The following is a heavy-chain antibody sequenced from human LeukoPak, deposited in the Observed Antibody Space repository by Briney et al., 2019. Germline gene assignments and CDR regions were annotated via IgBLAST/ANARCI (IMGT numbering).Heavy chain of an antibody. Sequence: PGGSLRLSCAASGFTFSSCSMNWVRQAPGKGLEWVSSISSSSSYIYYADSVKGRFTISRDNAKNSLYLQMNSLRAEDTAVYYCARGQRAVVPAAIGTPWGQGTLVTVSS. V-gene: IGHV3-21*01. CDR1: GFTFSSCS. CDR3: ARGQRAVVPAAIGTP. J-gene: IGHJ5*02. D-gene: IGHD2-2*02. CDR2: ISSSSSYI.